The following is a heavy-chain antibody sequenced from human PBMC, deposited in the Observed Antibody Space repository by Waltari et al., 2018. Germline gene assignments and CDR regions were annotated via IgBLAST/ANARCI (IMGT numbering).Heavy chain of an antibody. CDR1: GGSFSGYY. CDR2: INHSGST. CDR3: ARNRYCSGGSCYPGNY. Sequence: QVQLQQWGAGLLKPSETLSLTCAVYGGSFSGYYWSWIRQPPGKGREWIGEINHSGSTNYNPSLKSRVTISVDTSKNQFSLKLSSVTAADTAVYYCARNRYCSGGSCYPGNYWGQGTLVTVSS. D-gene: IGHD2-15*01. J-gene: IGHJ4*02. V-gene: IGHV4-34*01.